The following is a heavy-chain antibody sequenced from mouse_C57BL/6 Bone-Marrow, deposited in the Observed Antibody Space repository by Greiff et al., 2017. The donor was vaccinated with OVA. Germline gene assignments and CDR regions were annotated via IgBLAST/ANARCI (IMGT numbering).Heavy chain of an antibody. CDR1: GYTFTDYN. D-gene: IGHD1-1*01. CDR2: INPNNGGT. CDR3: ARGGSSLYAMDY. J-gene: IGHJ4*01. Sequence: EVKLMESGPELVKPGASVKIPCKASGYTFTDYNMDWVKQSHGKSLEWIGDINPNNGGTIYNQKFKGKATLTVDKSSSTAYMEIRSLTSEDTAVYYWARGGSSLYAMDYWGQGTSVTVSS. V-gene: IGHV1-18*01.